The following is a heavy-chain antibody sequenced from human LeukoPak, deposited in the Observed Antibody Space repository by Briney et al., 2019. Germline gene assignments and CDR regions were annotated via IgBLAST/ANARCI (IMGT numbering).Heavy chain of an antibody. Sequence: SETLSLTCTVSGGSISSSSYYWGWIRQPPGKGLEWIGSIYYSGSTYYNPSLKSRVTISVDTSKNQFSLKLSSVTAADTAVYYCAREEGYSSSWYALYYYYYMDVWGKGTTVTVSS. V-gene: IGHV4-39*02. D-gene: IGHD6-13*01. CDR1: GGSISSSSYY. CDR2: IYYSGST. CDR3: AREEGYSSSWYALYYYYYMDV. J-gene: IGHJ6*03.